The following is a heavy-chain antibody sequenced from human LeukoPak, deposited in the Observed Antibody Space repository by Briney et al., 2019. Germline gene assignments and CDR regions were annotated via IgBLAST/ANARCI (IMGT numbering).Heavy chain of an antibody. J-gene: IGHJ3*02. D-gene: IGHD3-22*01. CDR1: GFTVSSIH. V-gene: IGHV3-53*01. Sequence: GGSLRLSCAASGFTVSSIHMVWVRQAPGKGLEWVSVTYIGGNSYYADSVKGRFIISRDISKNTLYLQMNSLRAEDSALYYCARGGRGSAAVVAPRSFDIWGQGTMVTVSS. CDR2: TYIGGNS. CDR3: ARGGRGSAAVVAPRSFDI.